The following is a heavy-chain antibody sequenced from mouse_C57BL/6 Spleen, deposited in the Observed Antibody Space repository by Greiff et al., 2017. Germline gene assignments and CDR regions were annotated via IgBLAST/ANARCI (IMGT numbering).Heavy chain of an antibody. CDR3: ARKGEHWDYCDY. D-gene: IGHD4-1*01. CDR2: IYPGSGST. V-gene: IGHV1-55*01. CDR1: GYTFTSYW. Sequence: QVQLQQPGAELVKPGASVKMSCKASGYTFTSYWITWVKQRPGQGLEWIGDIYPGSGSTNYNEKFKSKATLTVDTSSSTAYMQLSSLTSEDSAVYYCARKGEHWDYCDYWGQGTTLTVSS. J-gene: IGHJ2*01.